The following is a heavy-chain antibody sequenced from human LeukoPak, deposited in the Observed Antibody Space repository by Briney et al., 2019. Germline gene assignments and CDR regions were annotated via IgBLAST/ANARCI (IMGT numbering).Heavy chain of an antibody. CDR3: AAAANRYYYYYGMDV. J-gene: IGHJ6*02. D-gene: IGHD6-13*01. Sequence: ASVKVSCKASGYTFTSYDINWVRQATGQGREWMGWMNPNSGNTGYAQKFQGRVTMTRNTSISTAYMELSSLRSEDTAVYYRAAAANRYYYYYGMDVWGQGTTVTVSS. CDR1: GYTFTSYD. V-gene: IGHV1-8*01. CDR2: MNPNSGNT.